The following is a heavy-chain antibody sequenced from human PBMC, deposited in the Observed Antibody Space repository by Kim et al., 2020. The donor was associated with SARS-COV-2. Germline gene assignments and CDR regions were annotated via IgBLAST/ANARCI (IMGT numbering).Heavy chain of an antibody. CDR2: IGSSGSPI. J-gene: IGHJ6*02. D-gene: IGHD5-18*01. CDR1: GFTFSSFE. CDR3: ASGVVGGYNYGRGYYYGTGV. Sequence: GGSLRLSCAASGFTFSSFEMNWVRQAAGKGLEWVSYIGSSGSPIYYADSVEGRFTISRDNAKNSLYLQVSSLRAEDTAVYYCASGVVGGYNYGRGYYYGTGVWGQGTPVTVSS. V-gene: IGHV3-48*03.